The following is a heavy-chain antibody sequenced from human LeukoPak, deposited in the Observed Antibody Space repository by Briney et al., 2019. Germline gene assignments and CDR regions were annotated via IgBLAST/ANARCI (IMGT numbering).Heavy chain of an antibody. V-gene: IGHV1-69*13. J-gene: IGHJ5*02. D-gene: IGHD3-22*01. CDR3: ARGLWTNYYDSSGHP. CDR1: GGTFSSYA. CDR2: IIPIFGTA. Sequence: ASVKVSCKASGGTFSSYAISWVRQAPGQGLERMGGIIPIFGTANYAQKFQGRVTITADESTSTAYMELSSLRSEDTAVYYCARGLWTNYYDSSGHPWGQGTLVTVSS.